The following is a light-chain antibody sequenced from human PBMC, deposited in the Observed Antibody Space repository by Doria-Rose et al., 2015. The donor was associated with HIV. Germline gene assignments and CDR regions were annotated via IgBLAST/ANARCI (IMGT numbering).Light chain of an antibody. CDR2: AAS. CDR3: QRSYSTPT. CDR1: QSISSY. V-gene: IGKV1-39*01. J-gene: IGKJ4*01. Sequence: DIRVTQSPSSLSASVGDRVTITCRAGQSISSYLNWYQQKPGKAPKLLIYAASSLQSGVPSRFSGSGSGTDFTLTISSLQPEDFATYYCQRSYSTPTFGGGTKVEIK.